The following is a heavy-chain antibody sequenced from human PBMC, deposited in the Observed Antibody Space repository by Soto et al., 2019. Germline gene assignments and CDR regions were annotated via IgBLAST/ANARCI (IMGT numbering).Heavy chain of an antibody. D-gene: IGHD3-3*01. Sequence: QVQLQESGPGLVKPSETLSLTCAVSGDSISSSNWWSWVRQSPGKGLEWIGEIYHSGSTNYNPSRMSPVTISLDKAKNQFSLRLRYVTAASTAVYYCARHQIFGVVMTNYYYAMDVWGQGTTVTVSS. CDR2: IYHSGST. V-gene: IGHV4-4*02. CDR3: ARHQIFGVVMTNYYYAMDV. J-gene: IGHJ6*02. CDR1: GDSISSSNW.